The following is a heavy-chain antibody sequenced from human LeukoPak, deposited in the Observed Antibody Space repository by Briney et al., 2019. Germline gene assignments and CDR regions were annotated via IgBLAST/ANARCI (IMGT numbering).Heavy chain of an antibody. Sequence: SVKVSCKASGGTFSSYAISWVRQAPGQGLEWMGGIIPIFGTANYAQKFQGRVTITTDESTSTAYMELSSLRSEDTAAYYCARDRATFGVDDYYYMDVWGKGTTVTVSS. V-gene: IGHV1-69*05. J-gene: IGHJ6*03. CDR1: GGTFSSYA. CDR3: ARDRATFGVDDYYYMDV. CDR2: IIPIFGTA. D-gene: IGHD3-3*01.